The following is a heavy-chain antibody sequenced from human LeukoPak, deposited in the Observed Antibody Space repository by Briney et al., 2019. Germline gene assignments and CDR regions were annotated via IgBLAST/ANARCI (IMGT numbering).Heavy chain of an antibody. V-gene: IGHV3-21*01. CDR2: ISSSSYI. D-gene: IGHD3-22*01. J-gene: IGHJ4*02. Sequence: GGSLRLSCAASGFTFSSYSMNWVRQAPGKGLEWVSSISSSSYIYYADSVKGRFTISRDNAKNSLYLQMNSLRAEDTAVYYCARGYYYDSSGYLHYWGQGTLVTVSS. CDR3: ARGYYYDSSGYLHY. CDR1: GFTFSSYS.